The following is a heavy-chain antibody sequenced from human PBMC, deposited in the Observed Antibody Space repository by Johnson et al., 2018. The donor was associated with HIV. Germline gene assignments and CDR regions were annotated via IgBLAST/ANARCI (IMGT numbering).Heavy chain of an antibody. CDR3: VRGEEGAFDI. Sequence: VQLVESGGALVQPGGSLRLSCAASGFTFTNFWMGWVRQAPGKGLEWVANIKPAGSAKFYVASVKGRFTISRDNAKNSLFLQMTSLTAEDTAVFSCVRGEEGAFDIWGQGTMVTVSS. J-gene: IGHJ3*02. CDR1: GFTFTNFW. V-gene: IGHV3-7*05. CDR2: IKPAGSAK.